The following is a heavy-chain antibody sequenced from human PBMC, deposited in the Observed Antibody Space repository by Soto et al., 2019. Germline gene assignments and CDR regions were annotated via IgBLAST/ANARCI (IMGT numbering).Heavy chain of an antibody. J-gene: IGHJ5*02. CDR3: ARIASFGSLNWFDP. CDR1: GYIFTNND. V-gene: IGHV1-8*01. D-gene: IGHD5-18*01. Sequence: ASVKVSCKASGYIFTNNDVSWVRQATGQGLEWMGWMNPGSGDTGYAQKFQGRVTMTRNISIATAYMELSSLRADDTAIYYCARIASFGSLNWFDPWGQGTQVTVSS. CDR2: MNPGSGDT.